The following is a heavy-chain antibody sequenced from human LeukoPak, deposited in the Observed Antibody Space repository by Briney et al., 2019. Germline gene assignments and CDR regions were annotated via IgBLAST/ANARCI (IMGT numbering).Heavy chain of an antibody. Sequence: GESLKISCKGSGYSFTNYWIGWVRQMPGKGLEWMGIIYPGDSDIRYSPSFQGQVTISADKSIRTAYLQWSSLKASDTAMYFCASGYDYSNLGVDYWGQGTLVTVSS. D-gene: IGHD4-11*01. J-gene: IGHJ4*02. CDR1: GYSFTNYW. V-gene: IGHV5-51*01. CDR3: ASGYDYSNLGVDY. CDR2: IYPGDSDI.